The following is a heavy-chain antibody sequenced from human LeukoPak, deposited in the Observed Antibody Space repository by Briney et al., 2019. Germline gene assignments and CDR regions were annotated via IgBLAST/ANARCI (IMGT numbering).Heavy chain of an antibody. D-gene: IGHD6-13*01. V-gene: IGHV3-30*02. CDR1: GFTFSSYG. Sequence: PGGFLRLSCAASGFTFSSYGMHWVRQAPGKGLEWVAIIWYGGSNKYYADSVKGRFTISRDNSKNTLYLQMNSLRAEDTAVYYCAKDFSRQLVLYAFDIWGQGTMVTVSS. CDR3: AKDFSRQLVLYAFDI. CDR2: IWYGGSNK. J-gene: IGHJ3*02.